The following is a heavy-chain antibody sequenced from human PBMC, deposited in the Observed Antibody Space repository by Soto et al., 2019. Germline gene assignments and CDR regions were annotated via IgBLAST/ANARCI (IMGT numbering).Heavy chain of an antibody. CDR2: ISAYNGNT. CDR1: GYTFTSYG. J-gene: IGHJ5*02. Sequence: ASVKVSCKASGYTFTSYGISWVRQAPGQGLEWMGWISAYNGNTNYAQKLQGRVTMTTDTSTGTAYMELRSLRSDDTAVYYCAREYGSGSYYPGWFDPWGQGTLVTVSS. V-gene: IGHV1-18*04. CDR3: AREYGSGSYYPGWFDP. D-gene: IGHD3-10*01.